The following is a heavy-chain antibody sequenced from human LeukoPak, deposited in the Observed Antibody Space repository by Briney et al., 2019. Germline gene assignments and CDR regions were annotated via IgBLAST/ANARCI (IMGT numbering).Heavy chain of an antibody. CDR3: AKVVRYYYDSSGSALDY. J-gene: IGHJ4*02. V-gene: IGHV3-30*02. D-gene: IGHD3-22*01. CDR2: IRYDGSNT. Sequence: GGSLRLSCAASGFTFSTYGMHWVRQAPGKGLEWVAFIRYDGSNTHYADSVKGRFTISRDNSKNTLYLQMNSLRAEDTAMYYCAKVVRYYYDSSGSALDYWGQGTLVTVSS. CDR1: GFTFSTYG.